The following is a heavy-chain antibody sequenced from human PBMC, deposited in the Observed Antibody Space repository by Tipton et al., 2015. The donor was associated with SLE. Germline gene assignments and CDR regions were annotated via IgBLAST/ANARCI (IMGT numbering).Heavy chain of an antibody. V-gene: IGHV3-7*03. CDR3: AREGSPAGRYFDL. Sequence: SLRLSCAASGFTFSSYWMSWVRQAPGKGLEWVANIKQDGSEKFYVDSVKGRFTISRDNAKNSLYLQMNSLRAEDTAVYYCAREGSPAGRYFDLWGRGTLVTVSS. CDR1: GFTFSSYW. J-gene: IGHJ2*01. D-gene: IGHD2-2*01. CDR2: IKQDGSEK.